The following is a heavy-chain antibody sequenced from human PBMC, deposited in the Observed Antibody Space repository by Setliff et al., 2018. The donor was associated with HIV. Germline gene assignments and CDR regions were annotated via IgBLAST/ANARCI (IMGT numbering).Heavy chain of an antibody. Sequence: GGSLRLSCAASGFTFSNAWMSWVRQAPGKGLEWVASIDHFGSEENYVDSVRGRFTVSRDNTKNSLHLQLDSLSAEDAAVYFCARDGHLYGQPFDYWGQGALVTVSS. CDR2: IDHFGSEE. V-gene: IGHV3-7*05. D-gene: IGHD3-10*01. CDR3: ARDGHLYGQPFDY. J-gene: IGHJ4*02. CDR1: GFTFSNAW.